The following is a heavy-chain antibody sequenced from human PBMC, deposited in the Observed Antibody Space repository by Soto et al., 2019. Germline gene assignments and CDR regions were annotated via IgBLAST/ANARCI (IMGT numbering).Heavy chain of an antibody. D-gene: IGHD2-8*01. CDR3: VKSAIVLMLYAPADY. J-gene: IGHJ4*02. CDR1: GFTFSSYA. V-gene: IGHV3-64D*08. Sequence: GSLRLSCSASGFTFSSYAMHWVRQAPGKGLEYVSAISSNGGSTYYADSVKGRFTISRDNSKNTLYLQMSSLRAEDTAVYYCVKSAIVLMLYAPADYWGQGTLVTVSS. CDR2: ISSNGGST.